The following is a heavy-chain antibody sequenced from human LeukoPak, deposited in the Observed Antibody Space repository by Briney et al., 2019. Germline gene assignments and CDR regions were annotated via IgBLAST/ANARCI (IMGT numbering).Heavy chain of an antibody. CDR2: IWYDGSNK. J-gene: IGHJ4*02. D-gene: IGHD3-10*01. Sequence: HTGRSLRLSCAASGFIFSNSGMHWVRQAPGEGLEWVAVIWYDGSNKYYADSVKGRFTISRDNSKNTLYLQMNSLRAEDTAVYYCARDSYYYGSGSPDYWGQGTLVTVSS. CDR3: ARDSYYYGSGSPDY. CDR1: GFIFSNSG. V-gene: IGHV3-33*01.